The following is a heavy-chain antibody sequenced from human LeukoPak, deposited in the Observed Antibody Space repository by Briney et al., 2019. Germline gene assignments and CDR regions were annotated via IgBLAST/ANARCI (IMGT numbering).Heavy chain of an antibody. CDR1: GFTFSIYA. D-gene: IGHD3-10*01. CDR3: AKDISGSYLNYFDY. Sequence: PGGSLRLSCAASGFTFSIYAMSWVRQAPGKGLEWVSAISGSGGSTYYADSVKGRFTISRDNSKNTLYLQMNSLRAEDTAVYYCAKDISGSYLNYFDYWGQGTLVAVSS. J-gene: IGHJ4*02. CDR2: ISGSGGST. V-gene: IGHV3-23*01.